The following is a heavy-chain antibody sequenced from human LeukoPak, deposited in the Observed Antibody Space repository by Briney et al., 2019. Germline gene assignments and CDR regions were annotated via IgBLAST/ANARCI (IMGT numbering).Heavy chain of an antibody. CDR3: ARPYYDWSNEFYP. V-gene: IGHV1-2*05. J-gene: IGHJ5*02. CDR1: GYTFTVYY. D-gene: IGHD3-22*01. Sequence: GASVKVSCKASGYTFTVYYMHWVRQAPGQGLEWMGRINPNSGGTNYAQKFQGRVTMTRDTSISTAYMELSRLRSDDTVVYYCARPYYDWSNEFYPWGQGTLVTV. CDR2: INPNSGGT.